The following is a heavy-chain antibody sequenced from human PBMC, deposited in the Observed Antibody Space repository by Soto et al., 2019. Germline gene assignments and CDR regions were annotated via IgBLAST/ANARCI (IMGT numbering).Heavy chain of an antibody. CDR1: GFTVSSNY. J-gene: IGHJ5*02. D-gene: IGHD3-3*01. CDR2: IYSGGST. Sequence: GGSLRLSCAASGFTVSSNYMSWVRQAPGKGLEWVSVIYSGGSTYYADSVKGRFTISRDNSKNTLYLQMNSLRAEDTAVYYCARGQLWSGYSNNWFDPSGQGTLVTVSS. V-gene: IGHV3-66*01. CDR3: ARGQLWSGYSNNWFDP.